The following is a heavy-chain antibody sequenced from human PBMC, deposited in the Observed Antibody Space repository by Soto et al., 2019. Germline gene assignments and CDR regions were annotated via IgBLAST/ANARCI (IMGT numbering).Heavy chain of an antibody. CDR3: ARGPSSLTRFDY. CDR1: GFTFSSYA. J-gene: IGHJ4*02. CDR2: ISYDGSNK. D-gene: IGHD2-2*01. Sequence: HPGGSLRLSCAASGFTFSSYAMHWVRQAPGKGLEWVAVISYDGSNKYYADSVKGRFTISRDNSKNTLYLQMNGLRAEDTAVYYCARGPSSLTRFDYWGQGTLVTVYS. V-gene: IGHV3-30-3*01.